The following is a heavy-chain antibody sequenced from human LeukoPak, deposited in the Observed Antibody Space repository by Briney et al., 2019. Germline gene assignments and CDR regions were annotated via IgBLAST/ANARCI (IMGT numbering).Heavy chain of an antibody. CDR2: IYPGDSDT. Sequence: GGSLKISCKGSGYRFTSYWIGWVRQIPGKGLEWMGIIYPGDSDTRYSPSFQGQVTISAHKSISTAYLQWSSLKASDTAMYYCARRERYYGSADFWGQGTLVTVSS. CDR3: ARRERYYGSADF. CDR1: GYRFTSYW. V-gene: IGHV5-51*01. D-gene: IGHD3-10*01. J-gene: IGHJ4*02.